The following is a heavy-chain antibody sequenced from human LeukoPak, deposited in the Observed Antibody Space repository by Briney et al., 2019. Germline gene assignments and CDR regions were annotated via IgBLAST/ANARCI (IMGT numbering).Heavy chain of an antibody. Sequence: ASVKVSCKASGYTFTSYGISWVRQAPGQGLEWMGWISAYNGNTNYAQKLQGRVTMTTDTSTSTAYMELRSLRSDDTAVYYCARDPTVVTADDAFDIWGQGTMVTVSS. D-gene: IGHD4-23*01. J-gene: IGHJ3*02. CDR2: ISAYNGNT. CDR3: ARDPTVVTADDAFDI. CDR1: GYTFTSYG. V-gene: IGHV1-18*01.